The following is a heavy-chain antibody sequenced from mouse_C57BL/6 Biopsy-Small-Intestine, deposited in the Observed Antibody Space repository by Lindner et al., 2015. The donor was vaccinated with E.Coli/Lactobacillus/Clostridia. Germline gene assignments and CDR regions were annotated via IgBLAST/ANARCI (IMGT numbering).Heavy chain of an antibody. D-gene: IGHD1-1*01. Sequence: VQLQESGAELVKPGASVKISCKASGYAFGSYWMNWVKQRPGQGLEWIGYINPSSGYTKYNQKFKDKATLTADKSSSTAYMQLSSLTYEDSAVYYCARGYYGSSYGYFDVWGTGTTVTVSS. CDR3: ARGYYGSSYGYFDV. J-gene: IGHJ1*03. CDR1: GYAFGSYW. V-gene: IGHV1-7*01. CDR2: INPSSGYT.